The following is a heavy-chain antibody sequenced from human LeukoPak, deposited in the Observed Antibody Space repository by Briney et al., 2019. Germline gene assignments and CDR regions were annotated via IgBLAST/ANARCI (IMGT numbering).Heavy chain of an antibody. Sequence: GGSLRLSCAASGFTFSVTWMSWVRQAPGRGLEWVGRFKSKVAGGTTDYAAPVAGRFTISRDDSKNMLYLQMNSLKTEDTGVYYCTRGAPQADVFDIWGQGTMVTVSS. J-gene: IGHJ3*02. CDR2: FKSKVAGGTT. CDR3: TRGAPQADVFDI. V-gene: IGHV3-15*01. CDR1: GFTFSVTW. D-gene: IGHD1-26*01.